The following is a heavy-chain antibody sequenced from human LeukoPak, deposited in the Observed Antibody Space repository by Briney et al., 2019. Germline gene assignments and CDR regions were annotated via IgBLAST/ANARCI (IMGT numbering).Heavy chain of an antibody. V-gene: IGHV3-73*01. Sequence: GGSLRLSCAASGFTFSGSAMHWVRQASGKGLEWVGRIRSKANSYATAYAASVKGRFTISRDDSKNTAYLQVNSLKTEDTAVYYCTRPLSGDYYYYYGMDVWGQGTTVTVSS. CDR1: GFTFSGSA. J-gene: IGHJ6*02. CDR3: TRPLSGDYYYYYGMDV. D-gene: IGHD2-21*02. CDR2: IRSKANSYAT.